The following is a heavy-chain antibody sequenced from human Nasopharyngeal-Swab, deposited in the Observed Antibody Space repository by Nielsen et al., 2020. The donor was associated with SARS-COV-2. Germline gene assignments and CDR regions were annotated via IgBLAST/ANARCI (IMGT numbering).Heavy chain of an antibody. Sequence: SETLSLTFPVSGSSFIIYYWNWVRQPPGKGLEWIAYVYYIGSTKYNPSLKSRFTISVDRPKNQVSLKLTSVTAADTAVYYCARGDILTPYYYMDVWGRGTTVAVSS. CDR3: ARGDILTPYYYMDV. CDR1: GSSFIIYY. J-gene: IGHJ6*03. V-gene: IGHV4-59*01. CDR2: VYYIGST. D-gene: IGHD3-9*01.